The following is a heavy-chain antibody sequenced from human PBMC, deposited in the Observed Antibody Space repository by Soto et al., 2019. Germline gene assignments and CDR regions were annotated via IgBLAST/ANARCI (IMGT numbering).Heavy chain of an antibody. D-gene: IGHD3-22*01. CDR1: GGSFSDYY. CDR2: INHSRST. V-gene: IGHV4-34*01. CDR3: ARGQGDYYDSSGYYVDV. Sequence: SETLSLTCAVYGGSFSDYYWSWIRQPPGKGLEWIGEINHSRSTNYNPSLKSRVTISVDTSKNQVSLKLSSVTAADTAVYFCARGQGDYYDSSGYYVDVWGQGTTVTVSS. J-gene: IGHJ6*02.